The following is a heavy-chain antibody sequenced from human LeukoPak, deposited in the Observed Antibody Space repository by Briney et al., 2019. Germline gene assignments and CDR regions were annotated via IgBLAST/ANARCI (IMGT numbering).Heavy chain of an antibody. D-gene: IGHD3-16*01. Sequence: SETLSLTCTVSGGSISSGSYYWSWIRQPAGKGLEWIGRIYTSGSTTYNPSLKSRVTISVDTSKTQFSLKLGSVTAADTAVYYCARDRGYYMDVWGKGTTVTVSS. J-gene: IGHJ6*03. V-gene: IGHV4-61*02. CDR1: GGSISSGSYY. CDR3: ARDRGYYMDV. CDR2: IYTSGST.